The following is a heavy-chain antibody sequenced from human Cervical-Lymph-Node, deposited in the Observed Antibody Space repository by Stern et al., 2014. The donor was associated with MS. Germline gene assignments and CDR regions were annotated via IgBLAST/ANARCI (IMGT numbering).Heavy chain of an antibody. CDR3: ASSTLTDAFDI. Sequence: VQLVESGGGAVQPGKSLRLSCAASRFPFNSYGMHWVRQSPGKGLEWVALISSDGSQEYYADSVKRRFTSSRDNSKNTLSLQMNSLTLEDTAVYYCASSTLTDAFDIWGKGTLVSVSS. D-gene: IGHD4-11*01. CDR2: ISSDGSQE. CDR1: RFPFNSYG. V-gene: IGHV3-30*03. J-gene: IGHJ3*02.